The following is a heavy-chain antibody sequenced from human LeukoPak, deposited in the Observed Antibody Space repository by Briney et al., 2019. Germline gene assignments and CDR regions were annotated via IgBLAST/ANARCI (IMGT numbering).Heavy chain of an antibody. CDR1: EFTFSTYA. CDR2: LSGSASST. V-gene: IGHV3-23*01. J-gene: IGHJ5*02. CDR3: EGITIFGVVIP. Sequence: GGSLRLSCAASEFTFSTYAMTWVRQAPGKGLEWVSALSGSASSTYYADSVKGRFTISRDNSKNTLYLQMNSLRAEDTAVYYCEGITIFGVVIPGGQGTLVTVSS. D-gene: IGHD3-3*01.